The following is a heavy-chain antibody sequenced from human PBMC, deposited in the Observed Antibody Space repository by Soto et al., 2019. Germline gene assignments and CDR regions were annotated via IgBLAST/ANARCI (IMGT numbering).Heavy chain of an antibody. CDR1: GGAISNTTYY. Sequence: QLHLQESGPGLVKPSETLSLTCTVSGGAISNTTYYWGWIRQPPGKRLEWIGSVSFSGSKYYNPSLKSRVTLSIDTSKTLISLKVRSVTAADTAVYYCARGSTWQGRDWFDPWGQGTLVTVSS. D-gene: IGHD6-13*01. CDR2: VSFSGSK. CDR3: ARGSTWQGRDWFDP. J-gene: IGHJ5*02. V-gene: IGHV4-39*01.